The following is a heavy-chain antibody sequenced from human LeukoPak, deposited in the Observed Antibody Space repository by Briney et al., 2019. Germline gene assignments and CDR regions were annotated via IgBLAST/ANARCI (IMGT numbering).Heavy chain of an antibody. J-gene: IGHJ5*02. CDR2: IDSDGSTT. D-gene: IGHD3-10*01. CDR1: GFTFSSYW. V-gene: IGHV3-74*01. CDR3: ARDSGNGLDP. Sequence: PGGSLRLSCAASGFTFSSYWMHWGRQAPGKGLMWVSRIDSDGSTTTYADSVKGRFTISRDNAKNTLYLQMNSLRAEDTAVYHCARDSGNGLDPWGQGTLVTVSS.